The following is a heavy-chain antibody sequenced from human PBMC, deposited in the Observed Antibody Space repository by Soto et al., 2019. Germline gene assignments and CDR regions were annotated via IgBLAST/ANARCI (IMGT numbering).Heavy chain of an antibody. J-gene: IGHJ3*02. CDR3: ARGHYDFWSGYYFDI. CDR1: GYTFTSYD. D-gene: IGHD3-3*01. CDR2: MNPNSGNT. V-gene: IGHV1-8*01. Sequence: ASVKVSCKASGYTFTSYDINWVRQVTGQGLEWMGWMNPNSGNTGYAQKFQGRVTMTRNTSISTAYMELSSLRSEDTAVYYCARGHYDFWSGYYFDIWGQGTMVTVSS.